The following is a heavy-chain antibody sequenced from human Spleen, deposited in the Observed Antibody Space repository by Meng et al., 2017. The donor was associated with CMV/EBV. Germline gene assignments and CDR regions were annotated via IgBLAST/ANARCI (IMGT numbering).Heavy chain of an antibody. V-gene: IGHV4-39*07. J-gene: IGHJ4*02. Sequence: GSLRLSCTVSGDSISSKNYYWAWIRQPPGKGLEWIGSFYYGGGTYFNPSLKSRVTISVDTSKNQFSLNLKSVTAADTAVYYCAREFVTYCGGDCYPSWGQGTLVTVSS. CDR3: AREFVTYCGGDCYPS. D-gene: IGHD2-21*02. CDR2: FYYGGGT. CDR1: GDSISSKNYY.